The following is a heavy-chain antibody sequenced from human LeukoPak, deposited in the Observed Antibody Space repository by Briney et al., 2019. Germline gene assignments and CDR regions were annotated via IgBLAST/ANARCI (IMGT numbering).Heavy chain of an antibody. J-gene: IGHJ4*02. CDR1: GFTFSSYG. CDR3: AKDLTTVTTDPPYYFDY. V-gene: IGHV3-30*02. D-gene: IGHD4-17*01. Sequence: GGSLRLSCAASGFTFSSYGMHWVRQAPGKGLEWVAFIRYDGSNKYYADSVKGRFTISRDNSKNTLYLQMNSLRAEDTAVYYCAKDLTTVTTDPPYYFDYWGQGTLVTVSS. CDR2: IRYDGSNK.